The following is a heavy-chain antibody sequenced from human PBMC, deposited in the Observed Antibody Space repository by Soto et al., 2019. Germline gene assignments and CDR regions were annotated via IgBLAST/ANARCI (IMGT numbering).Heavy chain of an antibody. CDR3: ARPRSKGIWFGGLDFDL. V-gene: IGHV1-8*01. Sequence: ASVKVSCKASGYTFTSYDINWVRQATGQGLEWMGWMNPNSGNTGYAQKFQGRVTMTRNTSISTAYMELSSLRSEDTAVYYCARPRSKGIWFGGLDFDLWGRGTLFTVSS. CDR2: MNPNSGNT. D-gene: IGHD3-10*01. J-gene: IGHJ2*01. CDR1: GYTFTSYD.